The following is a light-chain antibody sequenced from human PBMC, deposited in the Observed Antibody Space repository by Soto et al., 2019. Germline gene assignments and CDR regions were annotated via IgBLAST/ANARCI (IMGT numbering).Light chain of an antibody. Sequence: DIQMPPFPSSLSASVGGRFTITCRASQTISTYLNWYQQQSGKAPNLLIYSASTLQSGVPSRFSGCGSGTDFTLTITNLQPEDFATYPCHQSFSTPLTFGQGTKVDTK. CDR2: SAS. V-gene: IGKV1-39*01. CDR1: QTISTY. J-gene: IGKJ1*01. CDR3: HQSFSTPLT.